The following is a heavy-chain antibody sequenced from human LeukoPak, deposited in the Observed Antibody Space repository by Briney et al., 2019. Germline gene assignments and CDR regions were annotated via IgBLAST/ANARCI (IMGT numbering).Heavy chain of an antibody. D-gene: IGHD3-10*01. V-gene: IGHV1-18*01. CDR1: GYTFTSYG. Sequence: GASVKVSCKASGYTFTSYGISWVRQAPGQGLEWMGWISAYNGKTNYAQKLQGRVTMTTDTSTSTAYMELRSLRSDDTAVYYCASSGGYYGSGSYFYYHYWGPGTLVTVSS. CDR2: ISAYNGKT. J-gene: IGHJ4*02. CDR3: ASSGGYYGSGSYFYYHY.